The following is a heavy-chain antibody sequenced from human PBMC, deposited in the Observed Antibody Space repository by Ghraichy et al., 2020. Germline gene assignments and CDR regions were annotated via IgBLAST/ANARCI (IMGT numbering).Heavy chain of an antibody. CDR3: ARGARLNYYDSSGFDY. Sequence: GGSLRLSCAGSGFNFRDHAVDWVRQAPGKGLEWVATILFDEKSKFYADSVKGRFTISRDNAKNTASLQMNSLRAEDTAVFYCARGARLNYYDSSGFDYWGQGTLVTVSS. V-gene: IGHV3-30*04. CDR2: ILFDEKSK. J-gene: IGHJ4*02. D-gene: IGHD3-22*01. CDR1: GFNFRDHA.